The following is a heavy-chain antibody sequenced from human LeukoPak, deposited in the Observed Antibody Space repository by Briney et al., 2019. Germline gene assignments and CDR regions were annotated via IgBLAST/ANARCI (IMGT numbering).Heavy chain of an antibody. V-gene: IGHV3-43D*03. CDR3: AVVGASLDC. D-gene: IGHD1-26*01. CDR1: GFTFDDYA. Sequence: GGSLRLSCAASGFTFDDYAMRWVRQAPGKGLEWVSLISWDGGNTYYADSVKGRFTISRDNSKNSLYLQMNSLAAEDTALYYCAVVGASLDCWGQGTLVTVSS. CDR2: ISWDGGNT. J-gene: IGHJ4*02.